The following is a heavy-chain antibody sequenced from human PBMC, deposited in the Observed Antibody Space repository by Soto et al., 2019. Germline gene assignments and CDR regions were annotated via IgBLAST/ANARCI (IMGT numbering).Heavy chain of an antibody. CDR3: ASSSYRFLAWESPDYYYYYGMDF. Sequence: GESLKISYKGPGYSFSSYWISWVRQMHGPGMEWMGRIDPSDSYPTYSPSFQAHVTTSAAKSISTAYLQWSSLKASDTARYYCASSSYRFLAWESPDYYYYYGMDFWGQGITVTVSS. D-gene: IGHD3-3*01. V-gene: IGHV5-10-1*01. CDR1: GYSFSSYW. CDR2: IDPSDSYP. J-gene: IGHJ6*02.